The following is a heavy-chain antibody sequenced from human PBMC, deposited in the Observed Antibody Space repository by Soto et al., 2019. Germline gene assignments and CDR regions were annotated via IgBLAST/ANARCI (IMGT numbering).Heavy chain of an antibody. J-gene: IGHJ4*02. CDR1: GYTFTSYG. CDR3: ARDSRQVAVAGIPDYFDY. V-gene: IGHV1-18*01. CDR2: ISAYNGNT. Sequence: QVQLVQSGAEVKKPGASVKVSCKASGYTFTSYGISWVRQAPGQGLEWMGWISAYNGNTNYAQKLQGRVTMTTDTSTSTAYMALRSLRSDDTAMYYCARDSRQVAVAGIPDYFDYWGQGTLVTVSS. D-gene: IGHD6-19*01.